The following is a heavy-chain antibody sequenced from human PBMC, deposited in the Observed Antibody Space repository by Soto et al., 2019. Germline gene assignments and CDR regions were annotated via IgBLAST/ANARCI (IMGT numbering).Heavy chain of an antibody. Sequence: ASVKVSCKASGYPFTSYDINWVRKATGQGLEWMGWMNPNSGNTGYAQKFQGRVTMTRNTSISTAYMELSSLRSEDTAVYYCARGPGYYSDSSGSGHAYWGQGTLVTVSS. CDR2: MNPNSGNT. CDR1: GYPFTSYD. D-gene: IGHD3-22*01. V-gene: IGHV1-8*01. J-gene: IGHJ4*02. CDR3: ARGPGYYSDSSGSGHAY.